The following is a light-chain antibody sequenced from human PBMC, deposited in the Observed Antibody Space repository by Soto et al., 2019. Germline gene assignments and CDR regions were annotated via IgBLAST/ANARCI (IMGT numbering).Light chain of an antibody. V-gene: IGKV3-15*01. Sequence: EIVLTQSPATLSLSPGDRATLSCMASQSVSTYLAWYQQKPGQAPRLLISDASTRATGIPARFSGSGSGTEFTLTISSLQSEDFALYYCHQYNSWPPGTFGQGTKVDIK. CDR3: HQYNSWPPGT. CDR1: QSVSTY. J-gene: IGKJ2*01. CDR2: DAS.